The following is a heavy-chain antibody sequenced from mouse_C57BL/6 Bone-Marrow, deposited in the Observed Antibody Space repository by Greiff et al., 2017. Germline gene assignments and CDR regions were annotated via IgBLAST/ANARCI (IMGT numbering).Heavy chain of an antibody. CDR1: GYSITSGYY. CDR3: ARGTTVVATDYAMDY. CDR2: ISYDGSN. J-gene: IGHJ4*01. Sequence: EVQLQESGPGLVKPSQSLSLTCSVTGYSITSGYYWNWIRQFPGNKLEWMGYISYDGSNNYNPSLKNRISITRDTSKNQFFLKLNSVTTEDTATYYCARGTTVVATDYAMDYWGQGTSVTVSS. D-gene: IGHD1-1*01. V-gene: IGHV3-6*01.